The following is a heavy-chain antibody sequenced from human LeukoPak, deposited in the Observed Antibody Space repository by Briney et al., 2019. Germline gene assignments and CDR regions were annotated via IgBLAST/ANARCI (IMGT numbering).Heavy chain of an antibody. V-gene: IGHV3-23*01. D-gene: IGHD3-22*01. CDR1: GIKGRNVG. CDR3: AKRGVVIRVILVGFHKEAYYFDS. CDR2: LSASGGGT. J-gene: IGHJ4*02. Sequence: GGALILSCSNSGIKGRNVGMAGGRKATGKGLEWVASLSASGGGTSYADSVRGRFTISRDNAKNTLYLQMNSLRAEDTAVYFCAKRGVVIRVILVGFHKEAYYFDSWGQGVLVTVSS.